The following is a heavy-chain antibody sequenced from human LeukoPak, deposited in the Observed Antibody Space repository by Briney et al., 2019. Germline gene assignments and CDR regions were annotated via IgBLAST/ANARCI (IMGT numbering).Heavy chain of an antibody. V-gene: IGHV4-31*03. Sequence: SQTLSLTCTVSGGSIRTSGNYWSWIRHHPGKGLEWMGCIYYSGTTYDSPSLKSRLTVSVDTSKNQFFLDLTSVTAADTAVYYCARLVYGNGWQIDYWGRGTFVTVSS. D-gene: IGHD2-8*01. CDR3: ARLVYGNGWQIDY. CDR2: IYYSGTT. J-gene: IGHJ4*02. CDR1: GGSIRTSGNY.